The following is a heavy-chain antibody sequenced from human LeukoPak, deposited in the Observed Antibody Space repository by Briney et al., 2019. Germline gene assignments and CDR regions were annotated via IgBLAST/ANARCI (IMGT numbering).Heavy chain of an antibody. CDR2: ISSSSSTI. Sequence: GGSLRLSCAASGFTFSSYSVNWVRQAPGKGLEWVSYISSSSSTIYYADSVKGRFTISRDNSKNTLYLQMNSLRAEDTAVYYCAKSIAARPDFFDYWGQGTLVTVSS. D-gene: IGHD6-6*01. V-gene: IGHV3-48*01. J-gene: IGHJ4*02. CDR3: AKSIAARPDFFDY. CDR1: GFTFSSYS.